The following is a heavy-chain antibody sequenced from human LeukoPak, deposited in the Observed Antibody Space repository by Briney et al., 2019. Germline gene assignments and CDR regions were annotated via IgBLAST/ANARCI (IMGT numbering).Heavy chain of an antibody. J-gene: IGHJ3*02. CDR1: GFIFDDYG. V-gene: IGHV3-20*04. CDR2: INWNGAST. Sequence: GGSLRLSCAASGFIFDDYGMAWVRQAPGKGLEWVSGINWNGASTGYADSVKGRFTISRDNAKNSLYLQMNSLRADDTALYYCARRFRDSYDHDAFDIWGQGTMVTVSS. CDR3: ARRFRDSYDHDAFDI. D-gene: IGHD5-24*01.